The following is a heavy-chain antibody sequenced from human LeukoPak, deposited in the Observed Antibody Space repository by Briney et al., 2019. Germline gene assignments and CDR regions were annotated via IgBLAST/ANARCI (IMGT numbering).Heavy chain of an antibody. CDR3: ARGRDRSEAGDH. Sequence: SETLSLTCAVYGGSCDDYYCSWLRQPPGKGLEWIGEIHPSGIFYYNSSLLSRVTISIDTSKSQFSLRLTSVTAADTAFYYCARGRDRSEAGDHWGQGSLVTVSS. D-gene: IGHD5-24*01. CDR2: IHPSGIF. CDR1: GGSCDDYY. V-gene: IGHV4-34*01. J-gene: IGHJ4*02.